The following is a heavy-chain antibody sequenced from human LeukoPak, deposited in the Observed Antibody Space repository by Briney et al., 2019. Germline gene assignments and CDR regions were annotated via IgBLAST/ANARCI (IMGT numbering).Heavy chain of an antibody. CDR1: GFSFGDDA. Sequence: GGSLRLSCTASGFSFGDDAWSWFRQAPGRGLEFVSFIRKKGYGETTDYAASVSGRCTISRDDAKSTAYLQMNSLEIEDTALYYCSRGLHDYGDSNYYFDQWGRGTQVTVSS. CDR3: SRGLHDYGDSNYYFDQ. J-gene: IGHJ4*02. CDR2: IRKKGYGETT. D-gene: IGHD4-17*01. V-gene: IGHV3-49*03.